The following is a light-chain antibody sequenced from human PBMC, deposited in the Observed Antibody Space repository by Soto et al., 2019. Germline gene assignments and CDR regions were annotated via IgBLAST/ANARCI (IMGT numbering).Light chain of an antibody. Sequence: EIVRTQSPASRSVSPGETATPSCRASETICNTLAWYEQKPGQAPSLLIYGASTRATGIPARFSSSGSGTEVTLTISSRQSEDSALYYCQQYNNWPPRTFDQGTKLEIK. V-gene: IGKV3-15*01. J-gene: IGKJ2*01. CDR3: QQYNNWPPRT. CDR2: GAS. CDR1: ETICNT.